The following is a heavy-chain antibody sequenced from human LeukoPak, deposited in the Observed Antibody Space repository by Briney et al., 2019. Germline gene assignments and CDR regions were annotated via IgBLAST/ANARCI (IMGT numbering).Heavy chain of an antibody. D-gene: IGHD6-6*01. CDR1: GYTFTSYY. J-gene: IGHJ2*01. Sequence: ASVKVSCKASGYTFTSYYMHWVRQAPGQGLEWMGIINPSGGSTGYAQKFQGRVTMTRDTSTSTVYMELSSLRSEDTAVYYCARGPVIGGHSCSSAWYFDLWGRGTLVTVSS. V-gene: IGHV1-46*01. CDR3: ARGPVIGGHSCSSAWYFDL. CDR2: INPSGGST.